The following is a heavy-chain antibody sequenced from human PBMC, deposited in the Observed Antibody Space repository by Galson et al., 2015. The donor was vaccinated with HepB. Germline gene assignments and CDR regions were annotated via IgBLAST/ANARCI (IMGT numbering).Heavy chain of an antibody. CDR3: ARDSSTYDFWSGYHYYYYYYGMDV. CDR2: LNPNSGGT. CDR1: GSTFTDYY. D-gene: IGHD3-3*01. V-gene: IGHV1-2*02. J-gene: IGHJ6*02. Sequence: SVTVSCKASGSTFTDYYMHWVRQAPGQGLEWMGWLNPNSGGTNYAQKFQGRVTMTRDTSISTAYMELSRLRSDDTAVYYCARDSSTYDFWSGYHYYYYYYGMDVWGQGTTVTVSS.